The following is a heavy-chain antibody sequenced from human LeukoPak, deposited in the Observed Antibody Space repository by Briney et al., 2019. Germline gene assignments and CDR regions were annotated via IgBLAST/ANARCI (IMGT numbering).Heavy chain of an antibody. D-gene: IGHD5-24*01. CDR2: IIPIFGTA. CDR3: ARDRGVEMATTTWSYFDY. V-gene: IGHV1-69*05. Sequence: SVKVSCKASGGTFSSYAISWVRQAPGQGLEWMGGIIPIFGTANYAQKFQGRVTITTDESTSTAYMELSSLRSEDTAVYYCARDRGVEMATTTWSYFDYWGQGTLVTVSS. CDR1: GGTFSSYA. J-gene: IGHJ4*02.